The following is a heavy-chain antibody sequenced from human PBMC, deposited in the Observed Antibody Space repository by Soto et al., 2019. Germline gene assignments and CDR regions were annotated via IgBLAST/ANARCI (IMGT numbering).Heavy chain of an antibody. CDR3: ARDSSWSFDY. D-gene: IGHD6-13*01. CDR1: GFTFSSYS. CDR2: ISSSSSTI. V-gene: IGHV3-48*01. J-gene: IGHJ4*02. Sequence: WGSLRLSCAASGFTFSSYSMNWVRQAPGKGLEWVSYISSSSSTIYYADSMEGRFTISRDNAKNSLYLQMNSLRVEDTAVYYCARDSSWSFDYWGQGTLVTVSS.